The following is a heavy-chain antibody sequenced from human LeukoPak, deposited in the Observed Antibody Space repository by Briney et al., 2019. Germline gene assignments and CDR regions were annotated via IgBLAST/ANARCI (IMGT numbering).Heavy chain of an antibody. V-gene: IGHV4-59*08. CDR1: GGSISSYY. D-gene: IGHD1-26*01. CDR3: ARLNSGGYYYYGMDV. Sequence: SETLSLTCTVSGGSISSYYWSWIRQPPGKGLEWIGYIYYSGGTNYNPSLKSRVTISVDTSKNQFSLKLSSVTAADTAVYYCARLNSGGYYYYGMDVWGQGTTVTVSS. J-gene: IGHJ6*02. CDR2: IYYSGGT.